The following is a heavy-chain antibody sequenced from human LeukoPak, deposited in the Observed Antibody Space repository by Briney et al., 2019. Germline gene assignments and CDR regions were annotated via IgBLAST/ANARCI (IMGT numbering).Heavy chain of an antibody. Sequence: PSETLSLTCTVSGGSISSSSYYWGWIRQPPGKGLEWIGSIYYSGSTYYNPSLKSRVTISVDTSKNQFSLKLSSVTAADTAVYYCARLPPEETMDVWGKGTTVTVSS. CDR1: GGSISSSSYY. CDR3: ARLPPEETMDV. CDR2: IYYSGST. J-gene: IGHJ6*03. V-gene: IGHV4-39*01. D-gene: IGHD1-14*01.